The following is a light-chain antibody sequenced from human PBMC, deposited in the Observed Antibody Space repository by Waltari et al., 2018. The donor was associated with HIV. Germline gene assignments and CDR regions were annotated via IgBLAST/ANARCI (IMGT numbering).Light chain of an antibody. V-gene: IGLV2-14*03. CDR3: TSFTSSSAWV. CDR2: DVT. J-gene: IGLJ3*02. Sequence: QSALTQPASVSGSLGQSITFSCPGTSSDIGSYHYVSWYQQHPGKAPKIIIYDVTNRPSGVSNRFSGSKSGNTASLTISGLQAEDEADYYCTSFTSSSAWVFGGGTMLTVL. CDR1: SSDIGSYHY.